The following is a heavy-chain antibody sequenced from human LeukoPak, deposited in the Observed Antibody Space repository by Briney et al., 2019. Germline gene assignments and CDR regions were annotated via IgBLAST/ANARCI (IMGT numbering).Heavy chain of an antibody. J-gene: IGHJ4*02. CDR3: ARDPLAYCGGDCLEYYFDH. V-gene: IGHV1-69*04. CDR2: IIPILGIA. CDR1: GGTFSSYA. Sequence: SVKVSCKASGGTFSSYAISWVRQAPGQGLEWMGRIIPILGIANYAQKFQGRVTITADKSTSTAYMELSSLRSEDTAVYYCARDPLAYCGGDCLEYYFDHWGQGTLVTVSS. D-gene: IGHD2-21*02.